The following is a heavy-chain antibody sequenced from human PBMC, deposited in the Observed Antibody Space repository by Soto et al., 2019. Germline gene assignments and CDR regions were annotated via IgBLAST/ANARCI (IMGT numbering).Heavy chain of an antibody. CDR3: AKSFYDKSGYYGLLDY. Sequence: GGSLRLSCAASGFSFNTHSMHWVRQAPGKGLEWVAVISYDGTNKYYADYVKGRFTISRDNSKNTLYLKMISLRAEDTAVYYFAKSFYDKSGYYGLLDYWGQGTLVTVSS. J-gene: IGHJ4*02. CDR2: ISYDGTNK. CDR1: GFSFNTHS. V-gene: IGHV3-30*18. D-gene: IGHD3-22*01.